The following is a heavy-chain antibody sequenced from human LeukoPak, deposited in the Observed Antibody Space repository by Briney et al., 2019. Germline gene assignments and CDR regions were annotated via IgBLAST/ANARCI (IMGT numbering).Heavy chain of an antibody. CDR1: GGSISSYY. V-gene: IGHV4-59*08. D-gene: IGHD5-18*01. Sequence: SETLSLTCTVSGGSISSYYWNWIRQPPGKGLEWIGYIYYSGSTNYNPSLKSRVTISVDTSKNQFSLKLSSVTAADTAVYYCARARGYSGGFDYWGQGTLVTVSS. CDR2: IYYSGST. J-gene: IGHJ4*02. CDR3: ARARGYSGGFDY.